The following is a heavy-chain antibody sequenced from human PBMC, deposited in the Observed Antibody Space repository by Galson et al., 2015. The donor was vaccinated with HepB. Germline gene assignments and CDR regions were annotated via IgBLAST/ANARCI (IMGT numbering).Heavy chain of an antibody. D-gene: IGHD1-26*01. J-gene: IGHJ3*01. Sequence: QSGAEVKKPGEYLKISCLGFGFSFSTYWIGWVRQMPGKGLEWMGRIYPANSDPKYIPSFQGQVTMSDDKSMNTAYLQWSSLKASDTAMYYCARRPIRDLLDAFYVWGQGTMVTVSS. CDR2: IYPANSDP. CDR3: ARRPIRDLLDAFYV. CDR1: GFSFSTYW. V-gene: IGHV5-51*03.